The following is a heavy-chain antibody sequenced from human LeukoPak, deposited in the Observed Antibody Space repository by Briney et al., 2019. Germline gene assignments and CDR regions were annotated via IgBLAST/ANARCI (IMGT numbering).Heavy chain of an antibody. CDR3: ARAYDFWSGYYTLDWFDP. V-gene: IGHV1-2*02. J-gene: IGHJ5*02. Sequence: ASVKVSCKASGYTFTGYYMHWLRQAPGQGLEWMGWINPNSGGTNYAQKFQGRVTMTRDTSISTAYMELSRLRSDDTAVYYCARAYDFWSGYYTLDWFDPWGQGTLVTVSS. CDR2: INPNSGGT. CDR1: GYTFTGYY. D-gene: IGHD3-3*01.